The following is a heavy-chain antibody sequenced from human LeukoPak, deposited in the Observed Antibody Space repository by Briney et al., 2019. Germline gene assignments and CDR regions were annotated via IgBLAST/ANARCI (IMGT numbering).Heavy chain of an antibody. V-gene: IGHV3-30*18. Sequence: GGSLRLSCAASGFTFSSYGMHWVRQAPGKGLEWVAVISYDGSNKYYADSVKGRFTTSRDNSKNTLYLQMNSLRAEDTAVYYCAKRGVVIRVILVGFHKEAYYFDSWGQGALVTVSS. D-gene: IGHD3-22*01. CDR3: AKRGVVIRVILVGFHKEAYYFDS. J-gene: IGHJ4*02. CDR2: ISYDGSNK. CDR1: GFTFSSYG.